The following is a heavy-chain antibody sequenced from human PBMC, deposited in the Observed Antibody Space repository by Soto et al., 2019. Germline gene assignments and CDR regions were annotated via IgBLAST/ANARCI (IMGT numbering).Heavy chain of an antibody. V-gene: IGHV1-24*01. J-gene: IGHJ4*02. D-gene: IGHD2-2*01. Sequence: ASVKVSCKVSGYTLTELSMHWVQQAPGKGLEWMGGFDPEDGETIYAQKFQGRVTMTEDTSTDTAYMELSSLRSEDTAVYYCATERADCSSTSCRYYFDYWGQGTLVTVSS. CDR2: FDPEDGET. CDR3: ATERADCSSTSCRYYFDY. CDR1: GYTLTELS.